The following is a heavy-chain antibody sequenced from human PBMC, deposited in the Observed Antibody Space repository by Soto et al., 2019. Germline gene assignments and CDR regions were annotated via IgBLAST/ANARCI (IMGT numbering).Heavy chain of an antibody. J-gene: IGHJ4*02. Sequence: APVKLSCKDPKNTITELSIYWLRQAHRKGLEWMGRSAPEEGEPIYPQKFQGRVSMNEDPSTDTAYMELTSLRFEDTAVYFCAADRKIVGTIGAFDFLVQGTQVTVSS. D-gene: IGHD1-26*01. V-gene: IGHV1-24*01. CDR1: KNTITELS. CDR3: AADRKIVGTIGAFDF. CDR2: SAPEEGEP.